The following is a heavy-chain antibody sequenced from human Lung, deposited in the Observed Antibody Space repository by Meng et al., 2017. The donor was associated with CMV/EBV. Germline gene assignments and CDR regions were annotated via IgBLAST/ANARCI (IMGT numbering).Heavy chain of an antibody. CDR2: ISSGSSTI. CDR3: ARGVGSSGYYPDY. Sequence: LTXXVSGFSFSGYSMNWVRQAPGKGLEWVSYISSGSSTIYYADSVKGRFTISRDNAKNSLYLQMNSLRAEDTAVYYCARGVGSSGYYPDYWGQGTLVTVSS. CDR1: GFSFSGYS. D-gene: IGHD3-22*01. J-gene: IGHJ4*02. V-gene: IGHV3-48*04.